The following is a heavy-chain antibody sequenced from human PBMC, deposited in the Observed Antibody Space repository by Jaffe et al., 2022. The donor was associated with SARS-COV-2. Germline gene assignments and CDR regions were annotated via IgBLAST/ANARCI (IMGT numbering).Heavy chain of an antibody. V-gene: IGHV3-11*01. CDR1: GFSLNDHY. D-gene: IGHD3-10*01. Sequence: QVQLVESGGGLVKPGGSLRLSCAASGFSLNDHYMAWIRQAPGKGLEWVAVVTNSGRSTSYADSVRGRFTISRDIATNSVLLQMNSLRAEDTAVYHCAREGRYCNVVSCYDFWGQGTLVTVSS. CDR3: AREGRYCNVVSCYDF. CDR2: VTNSGRST. J-gene: IGHJ4*02.